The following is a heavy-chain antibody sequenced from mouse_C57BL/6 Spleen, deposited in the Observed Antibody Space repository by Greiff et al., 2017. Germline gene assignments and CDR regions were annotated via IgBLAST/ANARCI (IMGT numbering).Heavy chain of an antibody. CDR1: GFTFSDYG. CDR2: ISSGSSTI. Sequence: EVQVVESGGGLVKPGGSLKLSCAASGFTFSDYGMHWVRQAPEKGLEWVAYISSGSSTIYYADTVKGRFTISRDNAKNTLFLQMTSLRSEDTAMYYCARDTTARGFAYWGQGTLVTVSA. D-gene: IGHD1-2*01. V-gene: IGHV5-17*01. J-gene: IGHJ3*01. CDR3: ARDTTARGFAY.